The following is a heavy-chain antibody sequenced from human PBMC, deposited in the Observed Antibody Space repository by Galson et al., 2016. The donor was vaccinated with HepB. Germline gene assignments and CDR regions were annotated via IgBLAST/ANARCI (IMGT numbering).Heavy chain of an antibody. Sequence: SVKVSCKASGYIFDSYGISWVRQAPGQGLEWMGWISTLNGKTNYPQKLQGRVTMTTDTSTTTAYMGLRSLRSDDTAVYYCARDVAARPTYYYYMDVWGEGTAVTVSS. D-gene: IGHD6-6*01. CDR3: ARDVAARPTYYYYMDV. CDR1: GYIFDSYG. J-gene: IGHJ6*03. V-gene: IGHV1-18*04. CDR2: ISTLNGKT.